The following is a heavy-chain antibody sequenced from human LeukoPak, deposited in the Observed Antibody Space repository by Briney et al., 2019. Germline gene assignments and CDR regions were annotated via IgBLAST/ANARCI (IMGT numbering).Heavy chain of an antibody. CDR1: GGTFSSYA. Sequence: GASVKVSCKASGGTFSSYAISWVRQAPGQGLEWMGGIIPIFGTANYAQKFQGRVTITADESTSTAYMELSSLRSEDTAVYYRARDFDYYGSGSWGIDPWGQGTLVTVSS. CDR3: ARDFDYYGSGSWGIDP. CDR2: IIPIFGTA. V-gene: IGHV1-69*13. D-gene: IGHD3-10*01. J-gene: IGHJ5*02.